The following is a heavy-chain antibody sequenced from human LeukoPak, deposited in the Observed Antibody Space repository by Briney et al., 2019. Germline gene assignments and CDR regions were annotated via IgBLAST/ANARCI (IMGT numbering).Heavy chain of an antibody. CDR1: GGTFSSYA. Sequence: SVKVSCKASGGTFSSYAISWVRQAPGQGLEWMGRIIPILGIANYAQKFQGRVTITADKSTSTAYMELSSLRSEDTAVYYCARDSPSIVVVVAARNWFDPWGQGTLVTVSS. V-gene: IGHV1-69*04. D-gene: IGHD2-15*01. J-gene: IGHJ5*02. CDR2: IIPILGIA. CDR3: ARDSPSIVVVVAARNWFDP.